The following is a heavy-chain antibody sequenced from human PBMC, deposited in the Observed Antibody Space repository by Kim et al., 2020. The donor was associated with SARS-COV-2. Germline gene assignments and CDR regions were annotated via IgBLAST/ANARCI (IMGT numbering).Heavy chain of an antibody. D-gene: IGHD6-13*01. CDR3: ARAPPFIAAADY. J-gene: IGHJ4*02. V-gene: IGHV1-2*02. CDR2: INPNSGGT. Sequence: ASVKVSCKASGYTFTGYYMHWVRQAPGQGLEWMGWINPNSGGTNYAQKFQGRVTMTRDTSISTAYMELSRLRSDDTAVYYCARAPPFIAAADYWGQGTLVTVSS. CDR1: GYTFTGYY.